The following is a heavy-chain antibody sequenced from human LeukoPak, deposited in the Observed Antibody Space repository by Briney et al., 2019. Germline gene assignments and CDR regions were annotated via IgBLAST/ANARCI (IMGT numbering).Heavy chain of an antibody. CDR1: GFTFSSYA. CDR3: AKDPSLSYDSSGYYYHY. D-gene: IGHD3-22*01. Sequence: GGSRRLSCAASGFTFSSYAMSWVRQAPGKGLEWVSGISGSGGNTYYADSGKGRFTISRDNSKNTLYLQMNSMRAEDTDVYYCAKDPSLSYDSSGYYYHYWGQGTLVTVSS. CDR2: ISGSGGNT. V-gene: IGHV3-23*01. J-gene: IGHJ4*02.